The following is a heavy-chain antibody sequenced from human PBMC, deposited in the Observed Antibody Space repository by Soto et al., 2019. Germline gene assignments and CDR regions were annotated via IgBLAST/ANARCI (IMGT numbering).Heavy chain of an antibody. Sequence: SEILSLTCTVSGGSISSYYWSWIRQPPGKGLEWIGYIYYSGSTNYNPSLKSRVTISVDTSKNQFSLKLSSVTAADTAVYYCARGSAYYDFWRANYYYYMDVWGKGTTVTVSS. D-gene: IGHD3-3*01. CDR3: ARGSAYYDFWRANYYYYMDV. J-gene: IGHJ6*03. CDR2: IYYSGST. V-gene: IGHV4-59*01. CDR1: GGSISSYY.